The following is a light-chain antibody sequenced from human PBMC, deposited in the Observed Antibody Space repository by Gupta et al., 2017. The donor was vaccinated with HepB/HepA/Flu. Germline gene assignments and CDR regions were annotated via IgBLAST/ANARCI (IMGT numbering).Light chain of an antibody. CDR2: KDS. Sequence: SYELTQPPSVSVSPGQTARIICSGDTLPKQFAYWYQQKAGQAPVLVIHKDSKRPSGIPERFSGSSSGTTVTLTISGVQAEDEADYYCQSAENSSANLVFGGGTKLTVL. CDR3: QSAENSSANLV. J-gene: IGLJ3*02. V-gene: IGLV3-25*03. CDR1: TLPKQF.